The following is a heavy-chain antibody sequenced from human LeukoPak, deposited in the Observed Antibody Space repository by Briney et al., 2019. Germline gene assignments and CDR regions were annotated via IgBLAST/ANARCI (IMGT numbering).Heavy chain of an antibody. J-gene: IGHJ4*02. V-gene: IGHV3-7*01. Sequence: GGSLRLSCEASGFSFSSYWMTWVRQAPGKGLEWVASIDKNGREKRYVASVEGRFTISRDNAKNSVSLQMTSLGADDTGVYYCATYTQNFGAPGTDYWGQGTLVTVSS. CDR1: GFSFSSYW. D-gene: IGHD3-10*01. CDR2: IDKNGREK. CDR3: ATYTQNFGAPGTDY.